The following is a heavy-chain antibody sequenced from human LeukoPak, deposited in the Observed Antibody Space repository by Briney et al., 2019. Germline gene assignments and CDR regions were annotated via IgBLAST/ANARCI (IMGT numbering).Heavy chain of an antibody. Sequence: GGSLRLSCADSGFSFSNYVMTWVRQAPGKGLEWVSGISSNSGTTYYADSVKGRFTISRDNSKNTLYLQMNSLRAEDTAVYYCAKRVHSASWYAAFDYWGQGTLVTVSS. CDR2: ISSNSGTT. J-gene: IGHJ4*02. CDR1: GFSFSNYV. CDR3: AKRVHSASWYAAFDY. D-gene: IGHD6-13*01. V-gene: IGHV3-23*01.